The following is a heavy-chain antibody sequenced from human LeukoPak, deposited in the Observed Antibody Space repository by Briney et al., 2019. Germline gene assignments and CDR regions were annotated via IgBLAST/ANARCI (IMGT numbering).Heavy chain of an antibody. CDR2: IYTSGST. D-gene: IGHD3-3*01. J-gene: IGHJ2*01. CDR1: GGSISSYY. CDR3: ARTVRRDFWSGSWYFDL. V-gene: IGHV4-4*07. Sequence: MSSETLSLTCTVSGGSISSYYWSWIRQPAGKGLEWIGRIYTSGSTNYNPSLKSRVTMSLDTSKNQFSLKLSSVTAADTAVYYCARTVRRDFWSGSWYFDLWGRGTLVIVSS.